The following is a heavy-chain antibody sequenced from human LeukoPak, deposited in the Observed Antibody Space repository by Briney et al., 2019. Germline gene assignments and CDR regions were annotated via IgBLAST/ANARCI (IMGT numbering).Heavy chain of an antibody. Sequence: GGSLRLSCAASGFTFSDYYMSWIRQAPGKGLEWVSYISSSGSTIYYADSVKGRFTISRDNAKNSLYLQMNSLRAEDTAVYYCARDRFVGSKFYAFDIWGQGTMVTVSS. J-gene: IGHJ3*02. CDR3: ARDRFVGSKFYAFDI. V-gene: IGHV3-11*04. D-gene: IGHD1-26*01. CDR1: GFTFSDYY. CDR2: ISSSGSTI.